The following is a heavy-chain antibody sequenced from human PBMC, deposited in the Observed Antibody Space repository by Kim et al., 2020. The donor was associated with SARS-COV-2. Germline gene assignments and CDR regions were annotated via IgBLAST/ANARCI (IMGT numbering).Heavy chain of an antibody. D-gene: IGHD3-16*01. CDR2: IYYSGNT. CDR1: GGSISSFY. J-gene: IGHJ4*02. V-gene: IGHV4-59*01. CDR3: ARGGGAPTAGRFHS. Sequence: SETLSLTCTVSGGSISSFYWSWIRQPPGKRLEWIGYIYYSGNTNSNPSLKSRVTISLDTSKNQFSLKLRSVTAADTAVYYCARGGGAPTAGRFHSWGQGTLVTVSS.